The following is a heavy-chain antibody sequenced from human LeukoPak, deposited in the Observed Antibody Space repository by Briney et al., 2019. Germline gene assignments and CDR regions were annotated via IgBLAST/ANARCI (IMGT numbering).Heavy chain of an antibody. V-gene: IGHV3-7*01. J-gene: IGHJ4*02. CDR3: ARGGYNLY. CDR2: IKQDGSER. Sequence: GGSLRLSCAASGFTISSYWMSWVRQAPGKGLEWVANIKQDGSERYYVDSVKGRFTISRDNAKNSLYLQMNSLRAEDTAVYYCARGGYNLYWGQGTPVTVSS. D-gene: IGHD1-14*01. CDR1: GFTISSYW.